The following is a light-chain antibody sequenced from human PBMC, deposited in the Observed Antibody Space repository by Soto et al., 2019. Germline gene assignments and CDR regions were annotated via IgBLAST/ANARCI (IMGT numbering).Light chain of an antibody. CDR3: QQRSNWIT. V-gene: IGKV1-39*01. J-gene: IGKJ5*01. Sequence: DIQMTQSPSSLSVSVGDRVTITCRASQSINNYLNWYLQRPGQAPKLLIRSASTLQRGVPSRFSGSGSGTDFTLTISRLEPEDFAVYYCQQRSNWITFGQGTRLEI. CDR1: QSINNY. CDR2: SAS.